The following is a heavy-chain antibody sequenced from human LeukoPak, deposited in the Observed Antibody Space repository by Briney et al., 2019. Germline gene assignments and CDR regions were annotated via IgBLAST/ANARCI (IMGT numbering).Heavy chain of an antibody. D-gene: IGHD6-25*01. CDR3: ARGRPGDYFDY. Sequence: ASVTVSCKASGYTFTGYFIHWVRQAPGQGLEWMGWINPNSGGTSYLQSFQGRVTMTRDTSISTAYMDLSRLRSDDTAVYYCARGRPGDYFDYWGQGTLLTVSS. CDR1: GYTFTGYF. CDR2: INPNSGGT. V-gene: IGHV1-2*02. J-gene: IGHJ4*02.